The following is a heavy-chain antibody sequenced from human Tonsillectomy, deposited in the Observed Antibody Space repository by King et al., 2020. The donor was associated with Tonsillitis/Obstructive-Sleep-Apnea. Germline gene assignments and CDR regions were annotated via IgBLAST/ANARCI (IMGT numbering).Heavy chain of an antibody. CDR2: ISGGGGST. J-gene: IGHJ4*02. CDR3: AKAMVQGIIITIFDY. Sequence: VQLVESGGGLVQPGGSLRLSCAASGITFSSYAMSWVRQAPGKGLEWGSTISGGGGSTYYLDSVKGRFTISRDNSKNTLYLQMNSLRAEDTAGYYCAKAMVQGIIITIFDYWGQGTLVTVSS. D-gene: IGHD3-10*01. V-gene: IGHV3-23*04. CDR1: GITFSSYA.